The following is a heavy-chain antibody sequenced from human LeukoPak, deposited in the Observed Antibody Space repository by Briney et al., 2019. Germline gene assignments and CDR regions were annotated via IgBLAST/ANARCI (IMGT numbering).Heavy chain of an antibody. CDR1: GYTFTSYA. V-gene: IGHV1-3*01. CDR2: INAGNSNT. J-gene: IGHJ5*02. Sequence: ASVKVSCKASGYTFTSYAIHWVRQAPGQRLEWMGWINAGNSNTKYSQKFQGRVTITRDTSASTVYMELSSLRSEDTAVYYCARPNYYDSSGYPNWFDPWGQGTLVTVSS. CDR3: ARPNYYDSSGYPNWFDP. D-gene: IGHD3-22*01.